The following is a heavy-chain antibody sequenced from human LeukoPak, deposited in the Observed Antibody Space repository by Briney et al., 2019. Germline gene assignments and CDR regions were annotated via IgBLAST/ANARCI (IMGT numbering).Heavy chain of an antibody. D-gene: IGHD3-9*01. CDR3: ARARNDILTGYIAFDI. CDR1: GGSISNYY. V-gene: IGHV4-4*07. Sequence: SETLSLTCSVSGGSISNYYYNWIRQPAGKGLEWIGRIYTSGSTNYNPSLKSRVTMSVDTSKNQFSLRLSSVTAADTAVYYCARARNDILTGYIAFDIWGQGTMVTVSS. CDR2: IYTSGST. J-gene: IGHJ3*02.